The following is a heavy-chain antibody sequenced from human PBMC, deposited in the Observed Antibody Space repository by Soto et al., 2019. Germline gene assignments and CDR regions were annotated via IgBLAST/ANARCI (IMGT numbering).Heavy chain of an antibody. Sequence: PSETLSLTCTVSGGSVSSGDYYWSWIRQPPGKGLEWIGYIYYSGSTNYNPSLKSRVSISLDTSKNQFSLRLTSVTAADTAVYYCARIPVDTYMINWFDPWGREPWSPSPQ. D-gene: IGHD5-18*01. V-gene: IGHV4-61*08. CDR2: IYYSGST. CDR1: GGSVSSGDYY. J-gene: IGHJ5*02. CDR3: ARIPVDTYMINWFDP.